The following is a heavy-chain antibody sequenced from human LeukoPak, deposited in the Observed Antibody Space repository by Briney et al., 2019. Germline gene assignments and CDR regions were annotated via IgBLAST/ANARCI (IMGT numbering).Heavy chain of an antibody. J-gene: IGHJ3*02. V-gene: IGHV3-64*01. CDR3: ARGQVGAINDAFDI. D-gene: IGHD1-26*01. Sequence: GGSLRLSCAASGFTFSSYAMHWVRQAPGKGLEYVSGISSNGGSTYYANSVKGRFTISRDNSKNTLYLQMGSLRAEDMAMYYCARGQVGAINDAFDIWGQGTMVTVSS. CDR2: ISSNGGST. CDR1: GFTFSSYA.